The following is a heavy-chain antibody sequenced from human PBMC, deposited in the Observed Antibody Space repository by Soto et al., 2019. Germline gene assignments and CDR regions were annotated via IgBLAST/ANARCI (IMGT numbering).Heavy chain of an antibody. CDR3: ARDEGYCSSTSCPRAFDY. J-gene: IGHJ4*02. D-gene: IGHD2-2*01. V-gene: IGHV1-18*01. CDR2: ISAYNGNT. Sequence: ASVKVSCKASGCTFTSYGISWVRQAPGQGLEWMGWISAYNGNTNYAQKLQGRVTMTTDTSTSTAYMELRSLRSDDTAVYYCARDEGYCSSTSCPRAFDYWGQGTLVTVSS. CDR1: GCTFTSYG.